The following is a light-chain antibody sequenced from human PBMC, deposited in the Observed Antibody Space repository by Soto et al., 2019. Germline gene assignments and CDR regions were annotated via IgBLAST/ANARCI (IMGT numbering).Light chain of an antibody. CDR3: QQNNNWPPLT. CDR2: DAS. J-gene: IGKJ5*01. CDR1: QSVSSN. Sequence: EIVMTQSPATLSVSPGERATLSYRASQSVSSNLAWYQQKPGQAPRLLIYDASTRATGIPARFSGSGSGTEFTLTISSMQYEDFAVNYCQQNNNWPPLTFGQGTRLEIK. V-gene: IGKV3-15*01.